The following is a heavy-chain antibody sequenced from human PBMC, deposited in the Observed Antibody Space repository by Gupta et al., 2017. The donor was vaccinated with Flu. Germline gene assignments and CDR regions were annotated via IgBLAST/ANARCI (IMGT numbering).Heavy chain of an antibody. D-gene: IGHD3-16*01. CDR1: W. Sequence: WIGWVRQKPGQGLEWVGFIYPIDSDTRYGPAFQGQVTISADYSINTAYLHWSSLKASDTGIYYCARFFYDAEETYYYRPSLGAFDVGGPGTLVAASS. CDR3: ARFFYDAEETYYYRPSLGAFDV. V-gene: IGHV5-51*01. J-gene: IGHJ3*01. CDR2: IYPIDSDT.